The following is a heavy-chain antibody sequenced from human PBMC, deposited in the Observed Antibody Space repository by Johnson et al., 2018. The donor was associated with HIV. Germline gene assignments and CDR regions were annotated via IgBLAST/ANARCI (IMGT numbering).Heavy chain of an antibody. Sequence: VQLVESGGGLIQPGGSLRLSCAASGFTVSSNYMSWLRQAPGKGLEWDSVIGTAGDTEYPGSVKGRLTISREKAKNALYLQMNSLRAGDPAVYYCARRMFSSGWYSDGLVAFDIWGQGTMVTVSS. J-gene: IGHJ3*02. CDR1: GFTVSSNY. CDR3: ARRMFSSGWYSDGLVAFDI. CDR2: IGTAGDT. V-gene: IGHV3-13*01. D-gene: IGHD6-19*01.